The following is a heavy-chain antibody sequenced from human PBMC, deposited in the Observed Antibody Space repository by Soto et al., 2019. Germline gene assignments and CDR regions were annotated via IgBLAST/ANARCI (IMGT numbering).Heavy chain of an antibody. CDR2: ISYDGSNK. Sequence: QVQLVESGGGVVQPGRSLRLSCAASGFTFSSYAMHWVRQAPGKGLEWVAVISYDGSNKYYADSVKGRFTISRDNSKNPLYLKMNRLRAEDTAVYYCARDPLWGTAMVLWYFDLWGRGTLVTVSS. J-gene: IGHJ2*01. V-gene: IGHV3-30-3*01. D-gene: IGHD5-18*01. CDR3: ARDPLWGTAMVLWYFDL. CDR1: GFTFSSYA.